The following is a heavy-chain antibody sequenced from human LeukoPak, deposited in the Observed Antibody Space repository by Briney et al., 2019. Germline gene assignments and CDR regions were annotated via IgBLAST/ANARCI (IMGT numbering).Heavy chain of an antibody. CDR1: GFTFSSYS. J-gene: IGHJ4*02. D-gene: IGHD4-17*01. CDR2: ISSSSSYI. CDR3: ARDTVESGYGDYNFDY. V-gene: IGHV3-21*01. Sequence: GGSLRLSCAASGFTFSSYSMNWVRQAPGKGLEWVSSISSSSSYIYYADSVKGRFTISRDNAKSSLYLQMNSLRAEDTVVYYCARDTVESGYGDYNFDYWGQGTLVTVSS.